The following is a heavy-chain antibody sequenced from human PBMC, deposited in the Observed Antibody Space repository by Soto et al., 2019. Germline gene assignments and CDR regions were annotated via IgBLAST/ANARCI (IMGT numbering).Heavy chain of an antibody. J-gene: IGHJ6*02. CDR3: ARDPGSGYYDSSGNSYYYGMDV. D-gene: IGHD3-22*01. V-gene: IGHV4-59*01. Sequence: PSETLSLTCTVSGGSISGYYWIWIRQPPGKGLEWIGYIYYSGSTNYNPSLKSRVTISVDTSKNQFSLKLSSVTAADTAVYYCARDPGSGYYDSSGNSYYYGMDVWGQGTTVTVSS. CDR1: GGSISGYY. CDR2: IYYSGST.